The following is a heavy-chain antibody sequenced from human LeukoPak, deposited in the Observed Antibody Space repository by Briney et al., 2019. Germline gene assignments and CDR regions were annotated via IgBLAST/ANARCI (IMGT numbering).Heavy chain of an antibody. CDR1: GFTVSSNY. D-gene: IGHD3-3*01. V-gene: IGHV3-53*01. CDR3: AKDKTYHDFWSGHDAFDI. CDR2: IYSGGST. J-gene: IGHJ3*02. Sequence: GGSLRLSCAASGFTVSSNYMSWVRQAPGKGLEWVSIIYSGGSTFYADSVKGRFTISRDNSKNTLYLQMKSLRAGDTAVYYCAKDKTYHDFWSGHDAFDIWGQGTMVTVSS.